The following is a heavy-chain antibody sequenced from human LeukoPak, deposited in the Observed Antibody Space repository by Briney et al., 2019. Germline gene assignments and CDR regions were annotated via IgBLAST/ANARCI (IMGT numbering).Heavy chain of an antibody. V-gene: IGHV3-7*01. CDR3: ARALSDFWTGYFFDS. D-gene: IGHD3/OR15-3a*01. Sequence: GGSLRLSCAVSRINFNSYWMTWVRQAPGKGLEWVANIKQDGSETYYMDSVKGRFSISRDNAKNSLYLQMNSLRAEDKAVYYCARALSDFWTGYFFDSWGQGTLVTVSS. CDR1: RINFNSYW. J-gene: IGHJ4*02. CDR2: IKQDGSET.